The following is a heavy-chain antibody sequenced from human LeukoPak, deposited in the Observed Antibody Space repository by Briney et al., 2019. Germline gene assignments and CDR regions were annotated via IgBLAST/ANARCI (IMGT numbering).Heavy chain of an antibody. CDR2: ISHDGSNK. CDR1: GFTFSSYA. CDR3: ARDGGYSGYDTNFDY. D-gene: IGHD5-12*01. V-gene: IGHV3-30-3*01. J-gene: IGHJ4*02. Sequence: GGSLRLSCAASGFTFSSYAMSWVRQAPGKGLEWVAVISHDGSNKYYADSVKGRFTISRDNSKNTLYLQMNSLRAEDTAVYYCARDGGYSGYDTNFDYWGQGTLVTVSS.